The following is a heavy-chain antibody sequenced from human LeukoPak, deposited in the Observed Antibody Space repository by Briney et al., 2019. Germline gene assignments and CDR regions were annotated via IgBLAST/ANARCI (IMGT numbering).Heavy chain of an antibody. CDR2: IYYSGST. V-gene: IGHV4-59*08. CDR3: ARLGYYYDSSGYSNAFDI. Sequence: SETLSLTCTVSGGSISSYYWSWIRQPPGKGLEWIGYIYYSGSTNYNPSLKSRVTISVDTSKNQFSLKLSSVTAADTAVYYCARLGYYYDSSGYSNAFDIWGQGTMVTVSS. CDR1: GGSISSYY. D-gene: IGHD3-22*01. J-gene: IGHJ3*02.